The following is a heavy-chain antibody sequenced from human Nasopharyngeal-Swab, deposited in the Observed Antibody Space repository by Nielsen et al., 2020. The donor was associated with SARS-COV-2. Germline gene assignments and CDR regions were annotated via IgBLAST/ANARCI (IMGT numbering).Heavy chain of an antibody. Sequence: GSLRLSCTVSGGSISSSRYYWGWIRQPPGKGLEWIGSIYYSGSTYYNPSLKSRVTISVDTSKNQFSLKLSSVTAADTAVYYCAGHGSSGWFYYFDYWGQGTLVTVSS. V-gene: IGHV4-39*01. CDR1: GGSISSSRYY. J-gene: IGHJ4*02. CDR3: AGHGSSGWFYYFDY. CDR2: IYYSGST. D-gene: IGHD6-19*01.